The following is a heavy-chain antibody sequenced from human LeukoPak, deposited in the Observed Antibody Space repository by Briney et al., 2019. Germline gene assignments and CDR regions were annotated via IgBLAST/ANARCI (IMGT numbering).Heavy chain of an antibody. CDR1: GGSISSGDYY. CDR2: IYYSGST. Sequence: SETLSLTCTVSGGSISSGDYYWSWIRQPPGKGLEWIGYIYYSGSTNYNPSLKSRVTISVDTSKNEFSLKLTSVNAADMAVYYCARDRPGGSSLDYWGQGTLVTVSS. D-gene: IGHD6-13*01. J-gene: IGHJ4*02. CDR3: ARDRPGGSSLDY. V-gene: IGHV4-61*08.